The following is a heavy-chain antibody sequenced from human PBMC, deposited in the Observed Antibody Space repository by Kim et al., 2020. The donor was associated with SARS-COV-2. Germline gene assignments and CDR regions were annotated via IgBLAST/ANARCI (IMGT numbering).Heavy chain of an antibody. CDR3: ASTAAGGMDV. J-gene: IGHJ6*02. D-gene: IGHD6-25*01. CDR2: TA. V-gene: IGHV1-69*01. Sequence: TANYAQKFQGRVTITADESTSTAYMELSSLRSEDTAVYYCASTAAGGMDVWGQGTTVTVSS.